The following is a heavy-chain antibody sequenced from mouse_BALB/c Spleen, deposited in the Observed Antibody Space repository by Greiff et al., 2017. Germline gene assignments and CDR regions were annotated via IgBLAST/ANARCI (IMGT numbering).Heavy chain of an antibody. Sequence: VMLVESGAELMKPGASVKISCNATGYTFSSYWIEWVKQRPGHGLEWIGEILPGSGSTNHNEKFKGKATFTADTSSNTAYMQLSSLTSEDSAVYYCARRLDYWGQGTTLTVSS. CDR3: ARRLDY. CDR2: ILPGSGST. CDR1: GYTFSSYW. J-gene: IGHJ2*01. V-gene: IGHV1-9*01.